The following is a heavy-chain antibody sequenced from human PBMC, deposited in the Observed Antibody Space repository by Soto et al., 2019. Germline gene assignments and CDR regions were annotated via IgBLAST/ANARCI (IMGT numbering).Heavy chain of an antibody. Sequence: SXRLSWSTAVFSFSGYYIMLIRQAPGKGLEFVSYISSGAKTIYYSDSVKGRCIVSRNKAKKSLYLEMNRLRADDTAVYYCARDNLPSAKGMGWEVWGQGTTV. CDR2: ISSGAKTI. J-gene: IGHJ6*01. V-gene: IGHV3-11*01. CDR3: ARDNLPSAKGMGWEV. D-gene: IGHD1-20*01. CDR1: VFSFSGYY.